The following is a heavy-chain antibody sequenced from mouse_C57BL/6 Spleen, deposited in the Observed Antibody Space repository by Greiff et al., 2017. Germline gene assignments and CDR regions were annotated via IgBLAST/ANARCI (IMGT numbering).Heavy chain of an antibody. V-gene: IGHV5-4*01. CDR1: GFTFSSYA. J-gene: IGHJ2*01. Sequence: EVQGVESGGGLVKPGGSLKLSCAASGFTFSSYAMSWVRQTPEKRLEWVATISDGGSYTYYPDNVQGRFTISRDNAKNNLYLQMSHLKSEDTAMYDGARSLTGFYYFDYWGQGTTLTVSS. D-gene: IGHD4-1*01. CDR3: ARSLTGFYYFDY. CDR2: ISDGGSYT.